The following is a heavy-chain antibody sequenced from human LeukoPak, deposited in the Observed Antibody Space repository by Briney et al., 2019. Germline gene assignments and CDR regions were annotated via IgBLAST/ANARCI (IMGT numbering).Heavy chain of an antibody. J-gene: IGHJ5*02. V-gene: IGHV4-61*02. Sequence: SQTLSLTCTVSGGSISSGSYYWSWIRQPAGKGLEWIGRIYTSGSTNYNPSLKSRVTISVDTSKNQFSLKLSSVTAADTAVYYCAREDSIAGWFDPWGQGTPVTVSS. CDR1: GGSISSGSYY. CDR3: AREDSIAGWFDP. D-gene: IGHD6-6*01. CDR2: IYTSGST.